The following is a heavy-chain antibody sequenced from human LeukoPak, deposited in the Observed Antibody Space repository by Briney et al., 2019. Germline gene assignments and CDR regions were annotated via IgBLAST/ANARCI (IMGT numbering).Heavy chain of an antibody. CDR3: ASSSRWELRYYFDY. J-gene: IGHJ4*02. CDR2: IHYSGST. D-gene: IGHD1-26*01. CDR1: GGSITNYY. Sequence: SETLSLTCTVSGGSITNYYWSWIRQPPGKGLEWIGYIHYSGSTKYKSSLKSRVTISVDTSKNQFSLKLNSVTAADTAVYYCASSSRWELRYYFDYWGQGTLVTVSS. V-gene: IGHV4-59*01.